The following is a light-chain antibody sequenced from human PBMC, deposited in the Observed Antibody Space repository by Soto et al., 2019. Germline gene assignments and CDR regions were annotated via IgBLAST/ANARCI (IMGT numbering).Light chain of an antibody. CDR2: GAS. J-gene: IGKJ4*01. CDR1: QSVSSSD. Sequence: VLTQSPGTLSLPPGERATLFCRAGQSVSSSDLAWYQQKPDQAPRLLIYGASSRATGIPDRFSGSGSGTDFTLTISSLEPEDVAVYYCQYYRNSPLTFGGGTKVEIK. CDR3: QYYRNSPLT. V-gene: IGKV3-20*01.